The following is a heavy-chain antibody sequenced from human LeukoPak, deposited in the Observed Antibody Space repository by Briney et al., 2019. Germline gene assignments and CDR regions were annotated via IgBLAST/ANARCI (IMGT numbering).Heavy chain of an antibody. Sequence: TGGPLRLSCVGSGFTFRSHAMSWVRQAPEKGLEFVSGIYENGGTTYYADSVKGRFSISRDNSKNTLYLQMDSLRGEDTAVYYCAKDGIGSSWYLFGCWGQGTLVTVSS. V-gene: IGHV3-23*01. J-gene: IGHJ4*02. CDR1: GFTFRSHA. CDR2: IYENGGTT. D-gene: IGHD6-13*01. CDR3: AKDGIGSSWYLFGC.